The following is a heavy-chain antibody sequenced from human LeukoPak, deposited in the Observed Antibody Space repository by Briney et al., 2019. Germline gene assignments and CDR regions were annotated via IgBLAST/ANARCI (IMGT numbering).Heavy chain of an antibody. J-gene: IGHJ6*03. D-gene: IGHD2-15*01. CDR2: ISNSGSS. Sequence: SETLSLTCTVSGGSISSHYWTWIRQSPVKGLEWIGDISNSGSSSYNPSLKSRVTISIDTSKNQFSLKLSSVTAADTAVYYCGRDALVGYFSYYYMDVWGKGTTVTVSS. V-gene: IGHV4-59*11. CDR3: GRDALVGYFSYYYMDV. CDR1: GGSISSHY.